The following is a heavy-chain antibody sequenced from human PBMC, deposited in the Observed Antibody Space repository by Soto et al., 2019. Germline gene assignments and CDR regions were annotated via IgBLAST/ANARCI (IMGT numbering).Heavy chain of an antibody. D-gene: IGHD5-12*01. CDR3: AKLRRSPGGYAGY. CDR2: ISGSGGST. Sequence: GGSLRLSCAASGFTFSSYAMSWVRQAPGKGLEWVSAISGSGGSTYYADSGKGRFTISRDNSKNTLYLQMDSLRAEDTAVYYCAKLRRSPGGYAGYWGQGTLVTVSS. V-gene: IGHV3-23*01. CDR1: GFTFSSYA. J-gene: IGHJ4*02.